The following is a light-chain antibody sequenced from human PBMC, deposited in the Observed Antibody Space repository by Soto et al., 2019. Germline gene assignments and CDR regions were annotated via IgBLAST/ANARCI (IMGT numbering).Light chain of an antibody. V-gene: IGKV3-20*01. CDR1: QSVSSSY. CDR2: GAS. Sequence: EIVLMQSPGTLSLSTGERATLSCRASQSVSSSYLAWYQQKPGQAPRLLIYGASSRATGIPDRFSGSGSGTDFTLTISRLEPEDFAVYYCQQYDDWLRLTFGGGTKVDI. J-gene: IGKJ4*01. CDR3: QQYDDWLRLT.